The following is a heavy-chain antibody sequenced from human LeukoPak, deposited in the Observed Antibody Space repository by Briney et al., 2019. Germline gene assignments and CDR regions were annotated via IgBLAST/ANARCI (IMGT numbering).Heavy chain of an antibody. D-gene: IGHD6-19*01. CDR3: ARGTPVGSGYSSGWYGRGPRDYYYGMDV. J-gene: IGHJ6*02. Sequence: ASVKVSCKASGYTFTGYYMHWLRQAPGQGLEWMGWINPNSGGTNYAQKFQGRVTMTRDTSISTAYMELSRLRSDDTAVYYCARGTPVGSGYSSGWYGRGPRDYYYGMDVWGQGTTVTVSS. CDR2: INPNSGGT. CDR1: GYTFTGYY. V-gene: IGHV1-2*02.